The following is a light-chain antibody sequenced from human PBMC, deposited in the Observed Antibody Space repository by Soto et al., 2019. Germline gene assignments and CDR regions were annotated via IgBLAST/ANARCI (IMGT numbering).Light chain of an antibody. CDR2: EVS. Sequence: QSVLTQPASVSGSPGQSITIFCTGTSSDVGAYNYVSWYQQHPGKAPKLMIFEVSDRPSGVSNRFSGSKSGNTASLTISGLPAEDEADYYCSSYTSSNTLVFGGGTKLTVL. V-gene: IGLV2-14*01. CDR3: SSYTSSNTLV. J-gene: IGLJ2*01. CDR1: SSDVGAYNY.